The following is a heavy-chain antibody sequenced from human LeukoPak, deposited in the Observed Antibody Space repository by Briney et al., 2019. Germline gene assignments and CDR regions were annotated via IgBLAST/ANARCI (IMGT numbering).Heavy chain of an antibody. CDR1: GGSFSGYY. D-gene: IGHD6-13*01. V-gene: IGHV4-34*01. CDR3: ASPLAGIFDY. Sequence: PSETLSLTCAVYGGSFSGYYWSWIRQPPGKGLEWIGEINHSGSTNYNPSLKSRVTISVDTSKNQFSLKLSSVTAADTAVYYCASPLAGIFDYWGQGTLVTVSS. CDR2: INHSGST. J-gene: IGHJ4*02.